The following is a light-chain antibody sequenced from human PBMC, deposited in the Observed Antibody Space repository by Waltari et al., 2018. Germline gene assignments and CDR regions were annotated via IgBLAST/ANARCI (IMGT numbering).Light chain of an antibody. CDR1: ALPRQY. J-gene: IGLJ3*02. CDR2: KDN. CDR3: QSTDSSGTSWV. Sequence: SYELTQPPSVSVSPGQTARISCSGDALPRQYVYWYQQKPGQAPIRVIYKDNDRPSGIAERFSGSSSGTTVKLTISGVQEEDEADYYCQSTDSSGTSWVFGGGTKLTVL. V-gene: IGLV3-25*03.